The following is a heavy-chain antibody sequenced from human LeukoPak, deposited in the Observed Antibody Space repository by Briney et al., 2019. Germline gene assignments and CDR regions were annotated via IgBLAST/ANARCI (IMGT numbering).Heavy chain of an antibody. Sequence: ASVKVSCKASGYTFTSYGICWVRQAPGQGLECVGCISAYNDNTNYAQKLQGRVTMTTDTSTSTAYMELRSLRSDDTAVYYCATASGSITMTLFDPWGQGTLVTVSS. CDR2: ISAYNDNT. V-gene: IGHV1-18*01. D-gene: IGHD3-22*01. J-gene: IGHJ5*02. CDR3: ATASGSITMTLFDP. CDR1: GYTFTSYG.